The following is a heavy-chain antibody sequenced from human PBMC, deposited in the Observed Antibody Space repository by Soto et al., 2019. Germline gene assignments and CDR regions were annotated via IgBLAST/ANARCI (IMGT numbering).Heavy chain of an antibody. D-gene: IGHD2-2*01. V-gene: IGHV4-30-2*01. J-gene: IGHJ5*02. Sequence: SGTLSLTCAVSGGSISSGGYSWGWIRQPPGKSLEWIGYIYHSGNTYYNPSLKSRVTISVDRSKNQFSLKLSSVTAADTAVYYCARVPDRWGQGTLVTVS. CDR1: GGSISSGGYS. CDR3: ARVPDR. CDR2: IYHSGNT.